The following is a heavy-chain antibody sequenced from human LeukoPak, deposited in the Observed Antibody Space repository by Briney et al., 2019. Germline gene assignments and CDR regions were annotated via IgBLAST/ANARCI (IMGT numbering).Heavy chain of an antibody. CDR3: ARSSDYSSAWPFDY. CDR2: VYYSGST. CDR1: GGSISSYY. J-gene: IGHJ4*02. Sequence: PSETLSLTCTVSGGSISSYYWSWIRQPPGKGLEWVGYVYYSGSTIYNPSLKSRVTISVDTSKNQFSLKLSSMTAADTAVYYCARSSDYSSAWPFDYWGQGTLVTVSS. V-gene: IGHV4-59*01. D-gene: IGHD6-19*01.